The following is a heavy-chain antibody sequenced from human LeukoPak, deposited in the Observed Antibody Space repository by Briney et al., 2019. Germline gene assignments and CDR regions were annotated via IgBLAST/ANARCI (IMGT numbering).Heavy chain of an antibody. CDR1: GFTFSSYS. D-gene: IGHD6-13*01. CDR3: ARDPTPSSSSPGY. CDR2: ISSSSSYI. V-gene: IGHV3-21*01. J-gene: IGHJ4*02. Sequence: PGGFPRLSRAASGFTFSSYSMNWVRQAPGKGLECLSSISSSSSYIYYADSVKGRFTISRDNAKNSLYLQMNSLRAEDTAVYYCARDPTPSSSSPGYWGQGTLVTVSS.